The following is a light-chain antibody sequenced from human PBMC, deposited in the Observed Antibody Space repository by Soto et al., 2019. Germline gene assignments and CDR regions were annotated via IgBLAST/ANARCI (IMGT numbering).Light chain of an antibody. CDR2: GAS. CDR3: QQYGSSPRLT. Sequence: EIVLTQSPGTLSLSPGERATLSCRASQSVSSSYLAWYQQKPGQAPRLFIYGASSRATGIPDRFSASGSGTDFTLTISRLEPEDFAVYYCQQYGSSPRLTFGGGTKVEIK. CDR1: QSVSSSY. V-gene: IGKV3-20*01. J-gene: IGKJ4*01.